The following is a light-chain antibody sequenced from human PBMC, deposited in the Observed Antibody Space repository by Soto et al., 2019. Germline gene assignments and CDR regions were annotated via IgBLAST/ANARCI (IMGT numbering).Light chain of an antibody. J-gene: IGLJ3*02. CDR1: NSNIGAGYD. CDR3: QSYDSNFLGVM. Sequence: QSVLTQPPSVSGAPGQRVTISCTGSNSNIGAGYDVHWYQHFPGTAPRLLIYNNTNRPSGVPDRFSGSKSGTSAFLAITGLQAEDEANYYCQSYDSNFLGVMFGVGTKLTVL. V-gene: IGLV1-40*01. CDR2: NNT.